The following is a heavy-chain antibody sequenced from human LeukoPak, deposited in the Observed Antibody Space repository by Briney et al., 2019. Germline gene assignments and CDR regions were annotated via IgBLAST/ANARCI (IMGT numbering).Heavy chain of an antibody. CDR1: GGSISTYY. Sequence: SETLSLTCTASGGSISTYYWSWIRQPPGKGLEWIGYIYYSGNTIYNSSLKSRVTISVDKSKNQFSLKLSSVTAADTAVYYCARSYSSSGYYYYSMDLWGQGTTVTVSS. D-gene: IGHD6-6*01. CDR3: ARSYSSSGYYYYSMDL. V-gene: IGHV4-59*01. CDR2: IYYSGNT. J-gene: IGHJ6*02.